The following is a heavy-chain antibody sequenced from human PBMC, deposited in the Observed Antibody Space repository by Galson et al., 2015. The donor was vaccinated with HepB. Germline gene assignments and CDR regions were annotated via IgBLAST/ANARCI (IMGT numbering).Heavy chain of an antibody. D-gene: IGHD6-6*01. V-gene: IGHV1-46*01. CDR3: ARDITSSSSWQKPSDVFDI. J-gene: IGHJ3*02. CDR1: GYTFTSYC. CDR2: INPSGGST. Sequence: SVKVSCKASGYTFTSYCMHWARQAPGQGLEWMGIINPSGGSTSYAQKFQGRVTMTRDTSTSTVYMELSSLRSEDTAVYYCARDITSSSSWQKPSDVFDIWGQGTMVTVSS.